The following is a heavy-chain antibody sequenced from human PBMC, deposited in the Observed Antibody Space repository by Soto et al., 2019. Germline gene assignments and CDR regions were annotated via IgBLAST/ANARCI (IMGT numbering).Heavy chain of an antibody. CDR3: ARVPTYYYDSSGYSIMDD. D-gene: IGHD3-22*01. Sequence: QVQLQESGPGLVKPSQTLSLTCTVSGGSISSGDYYWSWIRQPPGKGLEWIGYIYYSGSTYYNPSLNSRVTISVDTSKNQFSLKVSSVTAADTAVYYCARVPTYYYDSSGYSIMDDWGQGTLVTVSS. CDR1: GGSISSGDYY. V-gene: IGHV4-30-4*01. CDR2: IYYSGST. J-gene: IGHJ4*02.